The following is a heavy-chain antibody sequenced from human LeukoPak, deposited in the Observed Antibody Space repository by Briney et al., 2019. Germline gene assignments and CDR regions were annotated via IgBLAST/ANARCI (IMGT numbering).Heavy chain of an antibody. D-gene: IGHD2-2*01. CDR2: TSAYNGNT. CDR1: GYTFTSYG. J-gene: IGHJ6*03. V-gene: IGHV1-18*01. Sequence: ASVKVSCKASGYTFTSYGISWVRQAPGQGLEWMGWTSAYNGNTNYAQKLQGRVTMTTDTSTSTAYMELRSLRSDDTAVYYCGRADIVVVPADYYMDVWGKGTTVTVSS. CDR3: GRADIVVVPADYYMDV.